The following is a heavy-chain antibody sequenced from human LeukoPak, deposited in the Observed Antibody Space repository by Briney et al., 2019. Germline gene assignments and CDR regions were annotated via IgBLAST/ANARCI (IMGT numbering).Heavy chain of an antibody. Sequence: SETRSLTCTVSGGSISSYYWSWIRQPPGKGLEWIGYIYYSGSSNYNPSLKSRVTISVDTSKNQFSLKLSSMTAADTAVYYCARFRTTFGELNHWGQGTLVTVSS. J-gene: IGHJ5*02. V-gene: IGHV4-59*01. D-gene: IGHD3-10*01. CDR3: ARFRTTFGELNH. CDR2: IYYSGSS. CDR1: GGSISSYY.